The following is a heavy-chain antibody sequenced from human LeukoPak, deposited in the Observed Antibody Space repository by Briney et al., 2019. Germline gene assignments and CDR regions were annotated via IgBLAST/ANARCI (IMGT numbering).Heavy chain of an antibody. CDR3: ARQERYYYDSSGYYKYIDY. D-gene: IGHD3-22*01. CDR2: ISSSSTI. CDR1: GFTFSGYS. J-gene: IGHJ4*02. V-gene: IGHV3-48*01. Sequence: GGSLRLSCAASGFTFSGYSMNWVRQAPGKGLEWVSYISSSSTIYYADSVKGRFTISRDNAKNSLYLQMNSLRAEDTAVYYCARQERYYYDSSGYYKYIDYWGQGTLVTVSS.